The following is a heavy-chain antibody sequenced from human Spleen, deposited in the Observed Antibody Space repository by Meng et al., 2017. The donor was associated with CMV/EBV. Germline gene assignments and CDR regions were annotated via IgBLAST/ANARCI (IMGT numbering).Heavy chain of an antibody. J-gene: IGHJ4*02. CDR2: INPNSGGT. D-gene: IGHD6-19*01. V-gene: IGHV1-2*02. CDR3: ARDRDSSGWYIFDY. CDR1: GYTFTGYY. Sequence: ASVKVSCKASGYTFTGYYMHWVRQAPGQGLEWMGWINPNSGGTNYAQKFQGRVTMTRDTSISTVYMELTHLRSDDTAVYYCARDRDSSGWYIFDYWGQGSLVTVSS.